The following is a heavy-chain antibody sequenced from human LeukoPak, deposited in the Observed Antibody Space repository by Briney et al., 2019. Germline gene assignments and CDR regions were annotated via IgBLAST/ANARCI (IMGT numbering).Heavy chain of an antibody. D-gene: IGHD5-18*01. CDR3: ARVVDTAMGSHDY. CDR2: IYYSAST. V-gene: IGHV4-39*01. J-gene: IGHJ4*02. CDR1: GGSISSSSYY. Sequence: SETLSLTCTVSGGSISSSSYYWGWIRQPPGKGLEWIGSIYYSASTYYNPSLKSRVTISVDTSKNQFSLKLSSVTAADTAVYYCARVVDTAMGSHDYWGQGTLVTVSS.